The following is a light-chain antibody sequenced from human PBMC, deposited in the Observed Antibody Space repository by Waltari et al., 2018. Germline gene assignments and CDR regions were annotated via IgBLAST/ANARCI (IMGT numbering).Light chain of an antibody. CDR1: QSGSSN. Sequence: EIVMTQSPATLSVSPGERATLSCRASQSGSSNLAWYQQKPGQGPRLLIYGASTRATGIPARFSGSGSGTEFPLTISSLQSEDFAVYYCQQYNNWPPLTFGGGTKVEIK. J-gene: IGKJ4*01. CDR3: QQYNNWPPLT. V-gene: IGKV3-15*01. CDR2: GAS.